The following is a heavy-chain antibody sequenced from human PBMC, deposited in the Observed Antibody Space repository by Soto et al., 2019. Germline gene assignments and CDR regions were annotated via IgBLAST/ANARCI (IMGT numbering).Heavy chain of an antibody. CDR2: ISPDGASK. J-gene: IGHJ5*02. V-gene: IGHV3-30*04. D-gene: IGHD3-3*01. CDR1: GFTFRNFA. Sequence: LRLSFTASGFTFRNFAMYWVRQAPGKGLDWVAGISPDGASKYHSDSVKGRLTISRDNSKDTLYLEMSGLRRDDTAVYYCARGDQWVVFGPTDHWGQGTLVTVSS. CDR3: ARGDQWVVFGPTDH.